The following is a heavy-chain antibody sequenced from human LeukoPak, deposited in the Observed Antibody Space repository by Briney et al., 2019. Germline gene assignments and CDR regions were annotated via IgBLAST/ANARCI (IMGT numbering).Heavy chain of an antibody. CDR1: GGSFSGYY. CDR2: INHSGST. CDR3: ARGFYRPLLYAY. J-gene: IGHJ4*02. D-gene: IGHD2-2*02. V-gene: IGHV4-34*01. Sequence: SETLSLTCAVYGGSFSGYYWSWIRQPPGKGLEWIGEINHSGSTNYNPSLKSRVTISVDTSKNQFSLKLSSVTAADTAVYYCARGFYRPLLYAYWDQGTLVTVSS.